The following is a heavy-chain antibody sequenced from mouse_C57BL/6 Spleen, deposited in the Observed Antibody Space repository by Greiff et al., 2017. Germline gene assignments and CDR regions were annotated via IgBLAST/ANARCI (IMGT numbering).Heavy chain of an antibody. J-gene: IGHJ4*01. D-gene: IGHD1-1*01. CDR2: IFPGSGST. CDR1: GYTFTDYY. V-gene: IGHV1-75*01. CDR3: ARWDYYGSSYVDY. Sequence: QVQLKESGPELVKPGASVKISCKASGYTFTDYYINWVKQRPGQGLEWIGWIFPGSGSTYYNEKFKGKATLTVDKSSSTAYMLLSSLTTEDSAVYFCARWDYYGSSYVDYWGQGTSVTVSS.